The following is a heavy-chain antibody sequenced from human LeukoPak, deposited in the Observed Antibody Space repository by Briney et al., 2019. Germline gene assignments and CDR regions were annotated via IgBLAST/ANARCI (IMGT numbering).Heavy chain of an antibody. D-gene: IGHD1-14*01. Sequence: GGSLRLSCAASGFTFSTYEMSWVRQTPGKGLEWVAYISSSGRTTYYADSVKGRFTISRDDAKNSLYLQVSSLKVEDTAIYYCGREGGTFSFKYWAKGPRVTVPS. CDR3: GREGGTFSFKY. CDR1: GFTFSTYE. CDR2: ISSSGRTT. J-gene: IGHJ4*02. V-gene: IGHV3-48*03.